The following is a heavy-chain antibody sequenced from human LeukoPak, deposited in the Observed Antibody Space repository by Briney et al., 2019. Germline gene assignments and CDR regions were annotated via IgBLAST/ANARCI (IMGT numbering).Heavy chain of an antibody. CDR2: ISTSGST. J-gene: IGHJ4*02. D-gene: IGHD6-13*01. CDR3: ARHGGAAAGLDY. V-gene: IGHV4-4*09. Sequence: SETLSLTCAVSAASISNYYWSWIRQAPGKGLEWIGYISTSGSTNYNPSLKSRVSISLDTSKNRFSLNLNFVTAADTAEYYCARHGGAAAGLDYCGQGILVTVSS. CDR1: AASISNYY.